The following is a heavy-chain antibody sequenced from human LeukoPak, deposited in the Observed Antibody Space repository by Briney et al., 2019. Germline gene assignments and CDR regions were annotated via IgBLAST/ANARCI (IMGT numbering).Heavy chain of an antibody. J-gene: IGHJ4*02. V-gene: IGHV3-30*02. CDR2: IRYDGSQK. CDR3: VKGVDYSTDY. Sequence: GGSLRLSCGASGFIFSNYGMHWVRQAPGKGLEWVAFIRYDGSQKYYADSVKGRFAISRDNSKNTLYLQMNSLRVEDTAVFYCVKGVDYSTDYWGQGTLVTVSS. D-gene: IGHD3-16*01. CDR1: GFIFSNYG.